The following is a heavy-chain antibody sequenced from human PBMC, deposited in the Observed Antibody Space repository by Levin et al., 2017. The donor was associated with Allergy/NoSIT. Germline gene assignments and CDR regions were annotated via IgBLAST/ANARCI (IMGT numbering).Heavy chain of an antibody. CDR2: TYYGSKRTN. J-gene: IGHJ4*02. D-gene: IGHD3-10*01. CDR1: GASVSSNTAA. V-gene: IGHV6-1*01. Sequence: SETLSLTCAISGASVSSNTAAWNWLRQSPSRGLEWLGRTYYGSKRTNNYAVSVKSRITINPDTSKNQFSLQLNSVTPEDSAVYYCAREEGNYYGYWGQGTLVTVSS. CDR3: AREEGNYYGY.